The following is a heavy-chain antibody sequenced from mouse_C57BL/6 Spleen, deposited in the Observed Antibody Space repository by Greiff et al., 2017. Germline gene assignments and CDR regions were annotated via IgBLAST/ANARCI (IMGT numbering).Heavy chain of an antibody. CDR2: IDPSDSYT. CDR1: GYTFTSYW. D-gene: IGHD3-1*01. Sequence: QVQLQQPGAELVRPGTSVKLSCKASGYTFTSYWMHWVKQRPGQGLEWIGVIDPSDSYTNYNQKFKGKATLTVATSSSTAYMQRSSLTSEDSAVYYCARSGLYAMDYWGQGTSVTVSS. V-gene: IGHV1-59*01. J-gene: IGHJ4*01. CDR3: ARSGLYAMDY.